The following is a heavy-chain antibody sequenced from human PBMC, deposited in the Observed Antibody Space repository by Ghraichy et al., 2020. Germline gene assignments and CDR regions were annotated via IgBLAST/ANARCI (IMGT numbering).Heavy chain of an antibody. V-gene: IGHV1-24*01. Sequence: ASVKVSCKVSGNTLSKLSIHWVRQAPGKGLEWMGGFDPEEGERIYGQNFQGRVSMTEDTSTDTAYMELRSLRSEDTAVYYCATAPVMLTISGRREYYSYYGFDVWGQGTTVTVSS. CDR3: ATAPVMLTISGRREYYSYYGFDV. CDR2: FDPEEGER. D-gene: IGHD3-3*01. CDR1: GNTLSKLS. J-gene: IGHJ6*02.